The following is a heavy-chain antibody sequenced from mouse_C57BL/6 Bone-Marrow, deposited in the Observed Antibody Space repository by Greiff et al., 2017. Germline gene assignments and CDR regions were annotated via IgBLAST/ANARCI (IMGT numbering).Heavy chain of an antibody. J-gene: IGHJ4*01. CDR1: GFTFSDYY. D-gene: IGHD1-1*01. V-gene: IGHV5-16*01. Sequence: EVKPMESEGGLVQPGSSMKLSCTASGFTFSDYYMAWVRQVPEKGLEWVANINYDGSSTYYLDSLKSRFIISRDNAKNILYLQMSSLKSEDTATYYCAREGITTVVAWDYAMDYWGQGTSVTVSS. CDR3: AREGITTVVAWDYAMDY. CDR2: INYDGSST.